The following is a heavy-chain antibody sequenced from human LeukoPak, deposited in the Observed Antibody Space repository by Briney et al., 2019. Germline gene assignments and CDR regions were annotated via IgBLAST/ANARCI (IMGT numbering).Heavy chain of an antibody. J-gene: IGHJ4*02. D-gene: IGHD4-17*01. CDR3: ARGIQFSDYGDQNFDY. CDR2: IYTSGST. V-gene: IGHV4-4*07. Sequence: SETLSLTCTVSGGSISSYYWSWIRQPAGKGLEWIGRIYTSGSTEYNPSLKSRVTVSVDTSKNQFSLKLNSVTAADTALYYCARGIQFSDYGDQNFDYWGQGTLVTVSS. CDR1: GGSISSYY.